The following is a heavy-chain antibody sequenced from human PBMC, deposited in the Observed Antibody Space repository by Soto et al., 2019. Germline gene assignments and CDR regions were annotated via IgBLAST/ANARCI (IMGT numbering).Heavy chain of an antibody. V-gene: IGHV4-31*03. D-gene: IGHD3-22*01. CDR2: IYYSGSA. Sequence: SETLSLTCTVSGGSISSGGYYWSWIRQHPGKGLEWIGYIYYSGSAYYNPSLKSRVTISVDTSKNQFSLKLISVTAADTAVYFCARSIKHPGYYFSSHNWFDPWGQGTLVTFSS. CDR3: ARSIKHPGYYFSSHNWFDP. J-gene: IGHJ5*02. CDR1: GGSISSGGYY.